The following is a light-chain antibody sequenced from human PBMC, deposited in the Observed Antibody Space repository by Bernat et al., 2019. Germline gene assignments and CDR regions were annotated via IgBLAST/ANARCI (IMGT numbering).Light chain of an antibody. V-gene: IGKV3-11*01. CDR1: QSVSNN. Sequence: EKVMTQSPATLSVSPGERATLSCRASQSVSNNLAWYQQKPGQAPRLLIYDASNRATGIPARFSGSGSGTDFTLTISSLEPEDFAVYYCQQRSNWPPLTFGGGTKVEIK. J-gene: IGKJ4*01. CDR3: QQRSNWPPLT. CDR2: DAS.